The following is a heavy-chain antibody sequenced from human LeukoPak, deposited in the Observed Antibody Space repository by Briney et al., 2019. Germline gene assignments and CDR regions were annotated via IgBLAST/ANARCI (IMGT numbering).Heavy chain of an antibody. Sequence: PGGSLRLSCAASGFTFSSYSMNWVRQAPGKGLEWVSSISSSSSYIYYADSVKGRFTISRDNAKNSLYLQMNSLRAENTAVYYCARSPPSGSYYVYYYYMDVWGKGTTVTVSS. D-gene: IGHD1-26*01. CDR2: ISSSSSYI. J-gene: IGHJ6*03. V-gene: IGHV3-21*01. CDR3: ARSPPSGSYYVYYYYMDV. CDR1: GFTFSSYS.